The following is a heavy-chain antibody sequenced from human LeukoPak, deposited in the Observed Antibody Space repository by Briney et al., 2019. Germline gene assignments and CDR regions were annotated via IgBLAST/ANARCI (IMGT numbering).Heavy chain of an antibody. V-gene: IGHV1-8*01. Sequence: ASVKVSCKASGYTFNNYDINWLRQASGQGLEWMGWMQPNTGKTGYAQNFQGRVTMTEDTSTDTAYMELSSLRSEDTAVYYCARGGMIKFGGSIGYWGQGTLVTVSS. CDR2: MQPNTGKT. D-gene: IGHD3-16*01. J-gene: IGHJ4*02. CDR1: GYTFNNYD. CDR3: ARGGMIKFGGSIGY.